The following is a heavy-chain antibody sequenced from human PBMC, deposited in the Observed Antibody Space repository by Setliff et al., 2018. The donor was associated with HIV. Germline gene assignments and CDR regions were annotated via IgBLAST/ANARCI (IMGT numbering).Heavy chain of an antibody. CDR1: GYTFTSYD. J-gene: IGHJ4*02. CDR3: ARDKTGDLWYFDS. Sequence: ASVKVSCKASGYTFTSYDINWVRQATGQGLEWMGWMNPNSGNAGYAQHFQGRVTMTRNTSIDTAYMDLSSLTSEDTAVYYCARDKTGDLWYFDSWGQGTLVTVSS. CDR2: MNPNSGNA. D-gene: IGHD7-27*01. V-gene: IGHV1-8*02.